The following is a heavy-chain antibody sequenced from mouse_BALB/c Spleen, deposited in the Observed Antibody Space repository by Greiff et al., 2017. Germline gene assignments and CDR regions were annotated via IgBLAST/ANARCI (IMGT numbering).Heavy chain of an antibody. CDR3: TRDYGSSYRYAMDY. J-gene: IGHJ4*01. CDR1: GYTFTSYY. V-gene: IGHV1S81*02. Sequence: QVQLQQSGAELVKPGASVKLSCKASGYTFTSYYMYWVKQRPGQGLEWIGEINPSNGGTNFNEKFKSKATLTVDKSSSTAYMQLSSLTSEDSAVYYCTRDYGSSYRYAMDYWGQGTSVTVSS. D-gene: IGHD1-1*01. CDR2: INPSNGGT.